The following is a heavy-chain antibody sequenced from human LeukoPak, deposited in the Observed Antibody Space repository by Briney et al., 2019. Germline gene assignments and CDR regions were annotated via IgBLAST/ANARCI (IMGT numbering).Heavy chain of an antibody. J-gene: IGHJ4*02. V-gene: IGHV3-30*03. CDR2: ISHDGSNK. Sequence: HPGGSLRLSCAASGLTLSSYGMHWVRQAPGKGLEWVAVISHDGSNKYYADSVKGRFTISRDNAKNTLYLQMDSLSVEDTAVYYCARPSRGNGPLGIDLDYWGQGTLVTVSS. CDR1: GLTLSSYG. CDR3: ARPSRGNGPLGIDLDY. D-gene: IGHD1-14*01.